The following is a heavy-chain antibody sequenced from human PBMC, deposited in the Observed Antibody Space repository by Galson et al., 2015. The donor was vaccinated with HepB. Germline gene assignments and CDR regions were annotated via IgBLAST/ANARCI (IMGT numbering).Heavy chain of an antibody. J-gene: IGHJ6*03. CDR1: GFTFSSYA. CDR3: AKGSSGYCSGGSCYEGGVYYYYMDV. D-gene: IGHD2-15*01. CDR2: ISGSGGST. Sequence: SLRLSCAASGFTFSSYAMSWVRQAPGKGLEWVSAISGSGGSTYYADSVKGRFTISRDNSKNTLYLQMNSLRAEDTAVYYCAKGSSGYCSGGSCYEGGVYYYYMDVWGKGTTVTVSS. V-gene: IGHV3-23*01.